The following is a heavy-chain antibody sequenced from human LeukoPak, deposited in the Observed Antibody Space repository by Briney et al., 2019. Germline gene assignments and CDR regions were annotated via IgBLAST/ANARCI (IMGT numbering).Heavy chain of an antibody. CDR1: GFTVSSNY. D-gene: IGHD4-17*01. Sequence: GGSLRLSCAASGFTVSSNYMSWVRQAPGKGLEWVSVIYSGSSTYYADSVKGRFTISRDNSKNTLYLQMNSLRAEDTAVYYCARDRDYGDYYFDYWGQGTLVTVSS. CDR3: ARDRDYGDYYFDY. CDR2: IYSGSST. V-gene: IGHV3-66*01. J-gene: IGHJ4*02.